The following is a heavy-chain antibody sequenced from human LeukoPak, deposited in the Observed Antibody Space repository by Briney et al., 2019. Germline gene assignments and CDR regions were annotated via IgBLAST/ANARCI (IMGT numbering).Heavy chain of an antibody. Sequence: GRSLRLSCAASGFTFSSYGMHWVRQAPGKGLEWVAVIWYDGSNKYYADSVKGRFTISRDNSKNTLYLQMNSLRAEDTVVYYCAKWAPYCSGGSCYRPYYYYMDVWGKGTTVTVSS. D-gene: IGHD2-15*01. J-gene: IGHJ6*03. V-gene: IGHV3-33*06. CDR3: AKWAPYCSGGSCYRPYYYYMDV. CDR2: IWYDGSNK. CDR1: GFTFSSYG.